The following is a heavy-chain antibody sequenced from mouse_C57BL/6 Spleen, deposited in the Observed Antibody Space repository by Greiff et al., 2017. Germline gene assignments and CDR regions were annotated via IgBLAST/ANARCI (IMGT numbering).Heavy chain of an antibody. J-gene: IGHJ4*01. D-gene: IGHD1-1*01. CDR3: ASGYYGSDVYYAMDY. Sequence: EVMLVESGGGLVKPGGSLKLSCAASGFTFSDYGMHWVRQAPEKGLEWVAYISSGSSTIYYADTVKGRFTISRDKAKNTLFLQRTSLRSEDTAMYYCASGYYGSDVYYAMDYWGQGTSVTVSS. V-gene: IGHV5-17*01. CDR1: GFTFSDYG. CDR2: ISSGSSTI.